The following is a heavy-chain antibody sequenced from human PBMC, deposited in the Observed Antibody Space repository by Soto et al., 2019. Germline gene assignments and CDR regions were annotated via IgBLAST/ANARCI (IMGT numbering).Heavy chain of an antibody. CDR2: VIPIFGTA. CDR3: AGDSPLFLDTAMVTAGPNYYYSGMDV. Sequence: SVKVSCKASGGTFSSYAISWVRQDPGQGLEWMGGVIPIFGTANYAQKFQGRVTITADGSTSTAYMELSSLRSEDTAVYYCAGDSPLFLDTAMVTAGPNYYYSGMDVWGQGTTVTVSS. J-gene: IGHJ6*02. CDR1: GGTFSSYA. V-gene: IGHV1-69*13. D-gene: IGHD5-18*01.